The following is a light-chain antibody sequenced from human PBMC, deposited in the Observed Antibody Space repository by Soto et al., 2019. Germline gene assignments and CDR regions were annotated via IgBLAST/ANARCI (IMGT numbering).Light chain of an antibody. Sequence: VLTQSPGTLSLSPGEGATLSCRASQRVAANYLACYQQKRGQAPRLLIYGASSRATGIPDRFSGSGSGTDFTLTISRLEPEDFSVYYCHQYGTAPRTFGPGTKVDIK. V-gene: IGKV3-20*01. CDR2: GAS. CDR3: HQYGTAPRT. J-gene: IGKJ3*01. CDR1: QRVAANY.